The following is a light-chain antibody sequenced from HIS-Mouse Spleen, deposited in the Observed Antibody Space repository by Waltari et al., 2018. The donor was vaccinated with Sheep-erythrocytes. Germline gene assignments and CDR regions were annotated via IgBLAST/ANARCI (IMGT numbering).Light chain of an antibody. V-gene: IGKV3-20*01. J-gene: IGKJ1*01. CDR3: QQYGSSLRT. CDR1: QSVSSSY. CDR2: GAS. Sequence: EIVLTQSPGTLSLSPGERATLSCRASQSVSSSYLAWYQQNPGQAPRLLSYGASSRATGIPDRFSGSGAGTDFTLTISRLEPEDFAVYYCQQYGSSLRTFGQGTKVEIK.